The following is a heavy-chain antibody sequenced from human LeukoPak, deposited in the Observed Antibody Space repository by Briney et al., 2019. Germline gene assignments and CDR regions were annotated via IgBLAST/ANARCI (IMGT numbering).Heavy chain of an antibody. J-gene: IGHJ4*02. D-gene: IGHD1-26*01. Sequence: GGSLRLSCAASGLTVSTYAMSCVRQAPGKGLEWVSAISGSGDSTFYADSVKGRFTVSRDNSKNTLYLQMDSLRAEDTAVYYCAKGDLLGPNFDYWGQGTLVTVSS. CDR2: ISGSGDST. CDR1: GLTVSTYA. V-gene: IGHV3-23*01. CDR3: AKGDLLGPNFDY.